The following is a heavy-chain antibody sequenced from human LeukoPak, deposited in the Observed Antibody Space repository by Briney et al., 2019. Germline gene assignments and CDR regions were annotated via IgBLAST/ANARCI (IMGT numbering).Heavy chain of an antibody. CDR1: GGSFSGYY. Sequence: SETLSLTCAVYGGSFSGYYWSWIRQPPGKGLEWIGEIYHSGSTNYNPSLKSRVTISVDKSKNQFSLKLSSVTAADTAVYYCARRYDFWSGYPPPLDYWGQGTLVTVSS. J-gene: IGHJ4*02. V-gene: IGHV4-34*01. CDR2: IYHSGST. CDR3: ARRYDFWSGYPPPLDY. D-gene: IGHD3-3*01.